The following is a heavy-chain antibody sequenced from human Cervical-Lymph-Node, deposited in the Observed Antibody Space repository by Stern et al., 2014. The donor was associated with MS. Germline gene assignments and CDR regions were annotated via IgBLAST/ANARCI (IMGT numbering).Heavy chain of an antibody. CDR1: GFTFSSYS. CDR2: IRSSSSYI. CDR3: ARDWYSSYFDY. V-gene: IGHV3-21*01. D-gene: IGHD6-13*01. Sequence: EVHLVESGGGLVKPGGSLRLSCAASGFTFSSYSMNWVRQAPGKGLEWVSSIRSSSSYIYYADSVKGRFTISRDNAKNSLYLQMNSLRAEDTAVYYCARDWYSSYFDYWGQGTLVTVSS. J-gene: IGHJ4*02.